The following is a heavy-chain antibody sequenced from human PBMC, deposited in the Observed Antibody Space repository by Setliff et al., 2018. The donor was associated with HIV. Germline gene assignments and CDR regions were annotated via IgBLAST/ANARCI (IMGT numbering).Heavy chain of an antibody. D-gene: IGHD3-22*01. CDR1: GSTFSSYD. V-gene: IGHV1-8*02. CDR2: MNPNSGNT. CDR3: ARARRDSYDRGRRNHYYIDV. J-gene: IGHJ6*03. Sequence: VKVSCKASGSTFSSYDINWVRQATGQGLEWMGWMNPNSGNTGYAQKFQGRVTMTRDTSVSTAYMELNNLKFEDTAVYYCARARRDSYDRGRRNHYYIDVWGKGTTVTVSS.